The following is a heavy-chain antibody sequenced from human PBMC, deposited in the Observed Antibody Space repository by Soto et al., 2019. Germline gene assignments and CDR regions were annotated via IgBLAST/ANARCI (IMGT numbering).Heavy chain of an antibody. D-gene: IGHD6-19*01. CDR3: ATNVAGPSLDKY. J-gene: IGHJ4*02. V-gene: IGHV3-74*01. CDR1: GFSFSNYG. CDR2: INGAGSST. Sequence: GGSLRLSCATSGFSFSNYGMNWVRQAPGKGLEWVSRINGAGSSTNYADSVKGRFTISRDNARNTLYLQMNSLRAEDTAVYYCATNVAGPSLDKYWGQGSRVIVSS.